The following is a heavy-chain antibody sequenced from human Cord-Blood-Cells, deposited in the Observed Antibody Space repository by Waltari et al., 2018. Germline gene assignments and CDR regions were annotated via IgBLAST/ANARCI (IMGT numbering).Heavy chain of an antibody. Sequence: QVQLQQWGAGLLKPSETLSLTCAVYGGSFSGYYWSWIRQPPGKGLEWIGEINHSGTTNYNPSLKRRVTIAVDPSKNQFSLKLSSVTAADTAVYYCARRERYYDSSGYYFDYWGQGTLVTVSS. CDR2: INHSGTT. V-gene: IGHV4-34*01. J-gene: IGHJ4*02. CDR1: GGSFSGYY. CDR3: ARRERYYDSSGYYFDY. D-gene: IGHD3-22*01.